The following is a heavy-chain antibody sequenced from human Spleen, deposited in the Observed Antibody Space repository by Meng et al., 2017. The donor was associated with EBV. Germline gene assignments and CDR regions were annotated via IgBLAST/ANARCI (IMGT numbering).Heavy chain of an antibody. CDR1: GGSISSFYY. CDR3: AGMVGVRGYNFDY. J-gene: IGHJ4*01. D-gene: IGHD3-10*01. V-gene: IGHV4-39*07. Sequence: QLQLPESAPGQAKPSATLSLTCTVSGGSISSFYYWGWIRQPPGRGLEWIANIDYSGSTYYNPSLKSRVTISVDTSKNQFSLKLKSVTAADTAVYYCAGMVGVRGYNFDYWGHGTLVTVSS. CDR2: IDYSGST.